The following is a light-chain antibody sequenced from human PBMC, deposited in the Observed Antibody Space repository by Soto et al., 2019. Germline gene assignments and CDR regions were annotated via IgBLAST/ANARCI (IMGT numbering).Light chain of an antibody. CDR3: QQYYSTHQT. V-gene: IGKV4-1*01. J-gene: IGKJ4*01. CDR1: QSVLYSSNNKNY. Sequence: DIVMTQSPDSLAVSLGERATINCKSSQSVLYSSNNKNYLAWYQQKPGQPPKLLIYWASTRESGVPDRFSGSGSGTDFTLTISSLQAQDVEVYYCQQYYSTHQTFGAGTKVEIX. CDR2: WAS.